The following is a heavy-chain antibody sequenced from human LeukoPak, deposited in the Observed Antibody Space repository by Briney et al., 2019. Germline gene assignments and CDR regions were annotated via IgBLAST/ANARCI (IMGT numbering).Heavy chain of an antibody. Sequence: GESLKISCKGSGYSFTSYWIGWVRQMPGKGLEWMGIIYPGDSDTRYSPSFQGQVTISADKSISTAYLQWSSLKASDTAMYYCARVTSGAPKYYYYGMDVWGQGTTVTVSS. V-gene: IGHV5-51*01. CDR1: GYSFTSYW. CDR3: ARVTSGAPKYYYYGMDV. CDR2: IYPGDSDT. D-gene: IGHD3-10*01. J-gene: IGHJ6*02.